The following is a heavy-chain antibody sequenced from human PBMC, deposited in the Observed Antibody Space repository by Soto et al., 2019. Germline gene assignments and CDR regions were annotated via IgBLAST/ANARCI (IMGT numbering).Heavy chain of an antibody. Sequence: GGSLRLSCAASGFTVSSNYMSWVRQAPGKGLEWVSVIYSGGSTYYADSVKGRFTISRDNSKNTLYLQMNSLRAEDTAVYYCARPYGSGSYLNEYYFDYWGQGTLVTVYS. D-gene: IGHD3-10*01. CDR2: IYSGGST. V-gene: IGHV3-66*01. J-gene: IGHJ4*02. CDR3: ARPYGSGSYLNEYYFDY. CDR1: GFTVSSNY.